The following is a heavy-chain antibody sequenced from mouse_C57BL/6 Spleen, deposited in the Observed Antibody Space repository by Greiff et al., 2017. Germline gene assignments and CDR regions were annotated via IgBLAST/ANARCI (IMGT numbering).Heavy chain of an antibody. CDR1: GYTFTSYW. CDR2: IDPSDSYT. CDR3: ARSETAQATSDY. D-gene: IGHD3-2*02. V-gene: IGHV1-50*01. Sequence: QVQLQQPGAELVKPGASVKLSCKASGYTFTSYWMQWVKQRPGQGLEWIGEIDPSDSYTNYNQKFKGKATLTVDTSSSTAYMQLSSLTSEDSAVYYCARSETAQATSDYWGQGTTLTVSS. J-gene: IGHJ2*01.